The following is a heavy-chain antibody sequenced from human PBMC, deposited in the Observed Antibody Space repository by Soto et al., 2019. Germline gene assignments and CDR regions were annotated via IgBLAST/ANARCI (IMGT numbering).Heavy chain of an antibody. J-gene: IGHJ6*02. Sequence: QVQLQESGPGLVKPSGTLSLTCAVSGGSISSSNWWSWVRQPPGKGLEWIGEIYHSGSTNYNPSLKSRVTISVAKSKNQFSLKLSSVTAADTAVYYCATLGQYYDFWSGYYVRGNYYGMDVWGQGTTVTVSS. CDR3: ATLGQYYDFWSGYYVRGNYYGMDV. D-gene: IGHD3-3*01. CDR2: IYHSGST. V-gene: IGHV4-4*02. CDR1: GGSISSSNW.